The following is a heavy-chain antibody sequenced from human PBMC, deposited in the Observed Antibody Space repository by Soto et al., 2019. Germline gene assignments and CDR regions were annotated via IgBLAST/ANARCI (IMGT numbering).Heavy chain of an antibody. CDR2: ISTNSGQT. CDR1: SYTFITYG. J-gene: IGHJ3*02. CDR3: AREVVWGITLDRGAVARGFDI. Sequence: QVQLVQSGAEVKTPGAAVKVSCRTSSYTFITYGISWVRQAPGQGLEWMGWISTNSGQTNYGEKFQNRVSLTTDGSTRTVYMELKSLTSDDTATYYCAREVVWGITLDRGAVARGFDIWGQGTTVVVSS. V-gene: IGHV1-18*01. D-gene: IGHD3-10*01.